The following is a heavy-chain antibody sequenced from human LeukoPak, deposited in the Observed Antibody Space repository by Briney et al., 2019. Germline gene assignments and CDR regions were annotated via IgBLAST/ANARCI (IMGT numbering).Heavy chain of an antibody. D-gene: IGHD1-7*01. Sequence: SVKVSCKASGGTFSSYAISWVRQAPGQGLEWMGGIIPIFGTANYAQKFQGRVTITADKSTSTAYMELSSLRSEDTAVYYCARLTGYNWNYVAAFDIWGQGTMVTVSS. V-gene: IGHV1-69*06. CDR3: ARLTGYNWNYVAAFDI. J-gene: IGHJ3*02. CDR1: GGTFSSYA. CDR2: IIPIFGTA.